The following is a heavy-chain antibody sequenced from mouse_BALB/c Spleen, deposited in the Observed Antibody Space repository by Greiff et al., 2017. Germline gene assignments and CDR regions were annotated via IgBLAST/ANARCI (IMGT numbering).Heavy chain of an antibody. D-gene: IGHD2-14*01. CDR3: ARRREVRPRFDV. J-gene: IGHJ1*01. CDR2: ISYSGST. V-gene: IGHV3-2*02. CDR1: GYSITSDYA. Sequence: EVQLVESGPGLVKPSQSLSLTCTVTGYSITSDYAWNWIRQFPGNKLEWMGYISYSGSTSYNPSLKSRISITRDTSKNQFFLQLNSVTTEDTATYYCARRREVRPRFDVWGAGTTVTVSS.